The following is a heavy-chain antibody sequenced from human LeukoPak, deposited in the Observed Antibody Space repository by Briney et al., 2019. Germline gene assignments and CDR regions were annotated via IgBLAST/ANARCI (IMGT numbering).Heavy chain of an antibody. CDR2: ISAYNGNT. D-gene: IGHD5-12*01. Sequence: GGSVKVSCKASGYTFISYGISWVRQAPGQGLEWMGWISAYNGNTNYAQKVQGRGTITTDTTTSTAYMEMRSLRSDDTAVYYCAREGYSGYGGYYYYGMDVWGKGTTVTVSS. CDR1: GYTFISYG. V-gene: IGHV1-18*04. J-gene: IGHJ6*04. CDR3: AREGYSGYGGYYYYGMDV.